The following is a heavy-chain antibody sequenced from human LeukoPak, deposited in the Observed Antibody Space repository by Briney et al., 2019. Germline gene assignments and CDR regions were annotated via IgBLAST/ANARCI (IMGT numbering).Heavy chain of an antibody. CDR2: ISWNSGSI. D-gene: IGHD3-10*01. V-gene: IGHV3-9*01. Sequence: GRSLRLSCAASGFTFDDYAMHWVRQAPGKGLEWVSGISWNSGSIGYADSVKGRFTISRDNAKNSLNLLMNSLRAEDTALYYCAKDQCGSGSYPRDWGQGTLVTVSS. J-gene: IGHJ4*02. CDR1: GFTFDDYA. CDR3: AKDQCGSGSYPRD.